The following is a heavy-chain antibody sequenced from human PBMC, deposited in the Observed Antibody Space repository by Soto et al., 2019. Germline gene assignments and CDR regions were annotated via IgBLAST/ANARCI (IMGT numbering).Heavy chain of an antibody. J-gene: IGHJ6*02. V-gene: IGHV5-51*01. D-gene: IGHD6-13*01. CDR1: NYL. Sequence: NYLIGLVRPVPGKGLEFMWIIYPGDSDTRSSSSFQGQVTISADKSISTAYLQWSSLKASDTAMDDCARHFDRYSSRGGDYYYGMDVWGQGTTVTVSS. CDR3: ARHFDRYSSRGGDYYYGMDV. CDR2: IYPGDSDT.